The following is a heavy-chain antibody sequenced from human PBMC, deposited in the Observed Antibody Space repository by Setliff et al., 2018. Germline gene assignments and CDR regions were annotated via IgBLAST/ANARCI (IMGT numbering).Heavy chain of an antibody. J-gene: IGHJ6*02. Sequence: ASVKVSCKASGGPLNSYSFSWVRQAPGQGLEWMGGIIPIFGTANCAQKFQGRVTITTDESTSTAYMELSSLRSEDTAVYYCARTSGYEKHYYYYYGMDVWGQGTTVTVSS. CDR2: IIPIFGTA. V-gene: IGHV1-69*05. CDR3: ARTSGYEKHYYYYYGMDV. CDR1: GGPLNSYS. D-gene: IGHD5-12*01.